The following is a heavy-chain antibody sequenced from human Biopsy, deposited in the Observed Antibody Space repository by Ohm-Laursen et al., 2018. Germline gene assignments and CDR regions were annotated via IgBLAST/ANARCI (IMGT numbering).Heavy chain of an antibody. D-gene: IGHD2-2*01. V-gene: IGHV4-4*07. J-gene: IGHJ6*02. CDR1: GGDINNYY. CDR3: ARDKITYCTSTSCDYFGMDV. Sequence: SDTLSLTCNVSGGDINNYYWSWIRQPAGKGLEWIGRIYPGGSTNYNPSLKSRVTMSAHTPTNQFSLKLTSVTAADTAVYYCARDKITYCTSTSCDYFGMDVWGQGTTVTVSS. CDR2: IYPGGST.